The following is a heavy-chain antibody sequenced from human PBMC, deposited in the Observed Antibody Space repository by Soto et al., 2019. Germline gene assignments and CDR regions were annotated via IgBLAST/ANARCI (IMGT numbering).Heavy chain of an antibody. Sequence: GXSVKVSCKAAGYSFTDYQIHWGRQAPVQGLEWLGRINPKSGGTSTSQKFQGWVTMTRDRSISTVYMELTRLRSDDTAVYFCARGHSTDCSNGVCSFFYNHEMDVWGQGTTVTVSS. J-gene: IGHJ6*02. CDR3: ARGHSTDCSNGVCSFFYNHEMDV. CDR1: GYSFTDYQ. V-gene: IGHV1-2*04. CDR2: INPKSGGT. D-gene: IGHD2-8*01.